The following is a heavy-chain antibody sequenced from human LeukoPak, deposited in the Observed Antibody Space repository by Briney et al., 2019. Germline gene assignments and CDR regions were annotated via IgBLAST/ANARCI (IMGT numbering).Heavy chain of an antibody. J-gene: IGHJ3*02. CDR3: ARRYYYDSSGSDDAFDI. D-gene: IGHD3-22*01. CDR2: ISSSSSYI. CDR1: GFTFSSYA. V-gene: IGHV3-21*01. Sequence: GGSLRLSCAASGFTFSSYAMSWVRQAPGKGLEWVSSISSSSSYIYYADSVKGQFTISRDNAKNSLYLQMNSLRAEDTAVYYCARRYYYDSSGSDDAFDIWGQGTMVTVSS.